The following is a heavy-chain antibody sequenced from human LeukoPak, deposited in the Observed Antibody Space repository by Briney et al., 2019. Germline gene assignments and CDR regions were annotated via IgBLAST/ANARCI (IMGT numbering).Heavy chain of an antibody. J-gene: IGHJ5*02. CDR1: GGTFSSYT. CDR2: IIPILGIA. V-gene: IGHV1-69*02. D-gene: IGHD3-22*01. CDR3: ARVTDYYDSSGYSNWFDP. Sequence: SVKVSCKASGGTFSSYTISWVRQAPGQGPEWMGRIIPILGIANYAQKFQGRVTITADKSTSTAYMELSSLRSEDTAVYYCARVTDYYDSSGYSNWFDPWGQGTLVTVSS.